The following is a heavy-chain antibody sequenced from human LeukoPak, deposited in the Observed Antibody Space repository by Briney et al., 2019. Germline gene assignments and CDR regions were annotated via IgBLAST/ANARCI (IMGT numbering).Heavy chain of an antibody. D-gene: IGHD6-19*01. V-gene: IGHV5-51*01. J-gene: IGHJ6*02. Sequence: GESLQISCKGSGSSFTSYWIGWVRQLPGKGLEWMGIIYPGDSDTRYSPSFQGQVTISADKSISTAYLQWSSLKASDTAMYYCARREGRAVAGTYYYYGMDVWGQGTTVTVSS. CDR1: GSSFTSYW. CDR2: IYPGDSDT. CDR3: ARREGRAVAGTYYYYGMDV.